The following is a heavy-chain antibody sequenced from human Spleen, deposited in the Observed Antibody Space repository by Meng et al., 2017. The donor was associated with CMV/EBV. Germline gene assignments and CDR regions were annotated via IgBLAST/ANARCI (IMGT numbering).Heavy chain of an antibody. V-gene: IGHV3-33*06. J-gene: IGHJ6*02. CDR1: GFTFSNYG. CDR3: AKEDCSSTSRQCPYYSNYYGMDV. Sequence: GGSLRLSCAASGFTFSNYGMHWVRQAPSKGLEWVAVIWYDGTNKYYAESVKGRFTISRDNSKNTLHLQMNSLRAEDTAVYYCAKEDCSSTSRQCPYYSNYYGMDVWGLGTTVTVSS. D-gene: IGHD2-2*01. CDR2: IWYDGTNK.